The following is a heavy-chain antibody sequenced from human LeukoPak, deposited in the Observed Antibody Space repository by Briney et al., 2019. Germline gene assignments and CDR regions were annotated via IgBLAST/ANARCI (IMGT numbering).Heavy chain of an antibody. Sequence: SETLSLTCTVSGGSISSSSYYWGWIRQPPGKGLEWIGSIYYSGSTYYNPSLKSRVTISVDTYKNQFSLKLSSVTAADTAVYYCARHLKWELSLGSLWFDPWGQGTLVTVSS. CDR1: GGSISSSSYY. CDR3: ARHLKWELSLGSLWFDP. D-gene: IGHD1-26*01. CDR2: IYYSGST. J-gene: IGHJ5*02. V-gene: IGHV4-39*01.